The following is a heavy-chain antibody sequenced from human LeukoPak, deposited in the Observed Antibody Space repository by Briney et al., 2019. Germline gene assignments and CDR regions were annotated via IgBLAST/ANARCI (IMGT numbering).Heavy chain of an antibody. CDR2: ISSSGSTI. CDR3: ARDSYSGYALNFDY. J-gene: IGHJ4*02. D-gene: IGHD5-12*01. CDR1: GFTFSSYE. Sequence: PGGSLRLSCAASGFTFSSYEMNWVRQAPGKGLEWVSYISSSGSTIYYADPVKGRFTISRDNAKNSLNLQMNSLRAEDTAVYYCARDSYSGYALNFDYWGQGTLVTVSS. V-gene: IGHV3-48*03.